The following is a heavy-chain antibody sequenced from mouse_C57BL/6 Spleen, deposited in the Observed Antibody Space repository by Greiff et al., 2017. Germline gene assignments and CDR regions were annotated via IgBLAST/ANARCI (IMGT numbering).Heavy chain of an antibody. CDR3: ARNYYSNHIDY. V-gene: IGHV8-12*01. D-gene: IGHD2-5*01. CDR2: TYWGDDK. CDR1: GFSLSTSGMG. J-gene: IGHJ2*01. Sequence: QVTLKVCGPGILQSSQTLSLTCSFSGFSLSTSGMGVSWIRQPSGKGLEWLAHTYWGDDKRYNPSLKSRLTISKDTSRNQVFLKITSVDTADTATYYCARNYYSNHIDYWGQGTTLTVSS.